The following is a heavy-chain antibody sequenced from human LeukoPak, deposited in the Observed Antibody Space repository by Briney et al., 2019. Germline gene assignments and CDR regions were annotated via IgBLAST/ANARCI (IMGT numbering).Heavy chain of an antibody. J-gene: IGHJ5*02. D-gene: IGHD3-9*01. CDR3: ASACYDILTGSTNWFDP. CDR1: GYTFTSSD. CDR2: MNPNSGNT. Sequence: ASVKVSCKASGYTFTSSDINWVRQATGQGLEWMGWMNPNSGNTGYAQKFQGRVTMTRNTSISTAYMELSSLRSEDTAVYYCASACYDILTGSTNWFDPWGQGTLVTVSS. V-gene: IGHV1-8*01.